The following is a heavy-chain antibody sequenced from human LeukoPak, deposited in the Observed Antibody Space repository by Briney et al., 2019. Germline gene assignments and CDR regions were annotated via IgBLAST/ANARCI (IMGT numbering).Heavy chain of an antibody. CDR2: IGTAGDT. CDR3: ARDGRGDYSGSYELDY. Sequence: GGSLRLSCAASGFTFSSYDMHWVRQATGKGLEWVSAIGTAGDTYYPGSVKGRFTISRENAKNSLYLQMNSLRAEDTAVYYCARDGRGDYSGSYELDYWGQGTLVTVSS. V-gene: IGHV3-13*01. J-gene: IGHJ4*02. CDR1: GFTFSSYD. D-gene: IGHD1-26*01.